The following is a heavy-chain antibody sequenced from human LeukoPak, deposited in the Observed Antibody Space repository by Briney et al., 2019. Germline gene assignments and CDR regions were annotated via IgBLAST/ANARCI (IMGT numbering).Heavy chain of an antibody. J-gene: IGHJ4*02. CDR1: GGSISSGGYF. CDR3: AIDEETPGDYFDY. V-gene: IGHV4-61*02. D-gene: IGHD4-17*01. Sequence: PSQTLSLTCAVSGGSISSGGYFWPWIRQPPGKGLEWIARIYTSGCTTYNPSLKSRVTISLDTSKNQLSLKLSSVTAADTAVYYCAIDEETPGDYFDYWGQGTLVTVSS. CDR2: IYTSGCT.